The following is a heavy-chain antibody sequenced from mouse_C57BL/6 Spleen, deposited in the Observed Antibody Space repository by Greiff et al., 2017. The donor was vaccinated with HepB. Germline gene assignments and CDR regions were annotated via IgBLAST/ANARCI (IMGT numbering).Heavy chain of an antibody. CDR2: SYPRSGNT. CDR1: GYTFTSYG. D-gene: IGHD2-3*01. V-gene: IGHV1-81*01. J-gene: IGHJ4*01. CDR3: ARLKGWLLHYAMDY. Sequence: VQLQQSGAELARPGASVKLSCKASGYTFTSYGISWVKQRTGQGLEWIGESYPRSGNTYYNEKFKGKATLTADKSSSTAYMELRSLTSEDSAVYFCARLKGWLLHYAMDYWGQGTSVTVSS.